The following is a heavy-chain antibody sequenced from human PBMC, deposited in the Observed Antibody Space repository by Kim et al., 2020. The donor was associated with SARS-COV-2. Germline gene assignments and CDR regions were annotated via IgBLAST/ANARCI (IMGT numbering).Heavy chain of an antibody. CDR2: INTLTGKS. CDR3: ARRTALDY. D-gene: IGHD5-18*01. Sequence: ASVKVSCRASGYTFTTYPLNWVRQAPGQGLEWMGWINTLTGKSIYAQDFTGRVVFSLDTSDSTAYLQISSLKAEDTAVYYCARRTALDYWGQGTLVTVSS. J-gene: IGHJ4*02. V-gene: IGHV7-4-1*02. CDR1: GYTFTTYP.